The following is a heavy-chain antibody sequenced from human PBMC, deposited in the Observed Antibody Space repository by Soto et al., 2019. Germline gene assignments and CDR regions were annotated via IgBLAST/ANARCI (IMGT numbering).Heavy chain of an antibody. V-gene: IGHV4-59*08. CDR3: ASRQRRRGQWLGFDAFDI. J-gene: IGHJ3*02. CDR1: GGSISSYY. D-gene: IGHD6-19*01. Sequence: PSETLCLTCTVSGGSISSYYWSWIRQPPGKGPEWIGYIYYSGSTNYNPSLKSRVTISVDTSKNQFSLKLSSVTAADTAVYYCASRQRRRGQWLGFDAFDIWGQGTMVTVSS. CDR2: IYYSGST.